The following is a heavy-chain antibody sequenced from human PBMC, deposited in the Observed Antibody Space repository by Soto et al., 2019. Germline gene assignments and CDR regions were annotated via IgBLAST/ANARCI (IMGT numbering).Heavy chain of an antibody. V-gene: IGHV1-18*01. CDR1: GYSFTTYI. CDR3: ARIAAESDFAMDV. D-gene: IGHD6-25*01. Sequence: VQLVQSGAEVKKPGASVKVSCKASGYSFTTYIITWVRQAPGQGLEWMGWIAAYNGNTNYAQKVQGRVTMTIDTATSTADMALRSLRSDDTAIYFCARIAAESDFAMDVWGQGTKVTVSS. J-gene: IGHJ6*02. CDR2: IAAYNGNT.